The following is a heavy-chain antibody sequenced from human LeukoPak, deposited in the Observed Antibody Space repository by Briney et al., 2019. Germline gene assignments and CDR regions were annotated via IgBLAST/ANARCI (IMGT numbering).Heavy chain of an antibody. V-gene: IGHV3-30-3*01. CDR3: ARSYCSSASCPIDY. CDR1: GFTFSSYA. CDR2: ISYDGTNK. D-gene: IGHD2-2*01. Sequence: PGRSLRLSCAASGFTFSSYAIHWVRQAPGKGLEWVAVISYDGTNKHYADSVKGRFTISRDNSKNTLYLQMNNLRSEDTAMYYCARSYCSSASCPIDYWGQGTLVTVSS. J-gene: IGHJ4*02.